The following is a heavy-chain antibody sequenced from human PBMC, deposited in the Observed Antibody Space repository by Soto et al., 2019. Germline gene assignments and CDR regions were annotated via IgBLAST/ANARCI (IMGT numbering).Heavy chain of an antibody. D-gene: IGHD2-21*02. J-gene: IGHJ4*02. Sequence: QITLKESGPTLVKPTQTLTLTCTFSGFSLSTSGVGVGWIRQPPGKALEWLALIYWDDDKRYSPSLKSRLTITKDTAKNQVVLTMTNMDPVDTATYYCAHTLVVVTAIPFDYWGQGTLVTVSS. CDR2: IYWDDDK. CDR3: AHTLVVVTAIPFDY. V-gene: IGHV2-5*02. CDR1: GFSLSTSGVG.